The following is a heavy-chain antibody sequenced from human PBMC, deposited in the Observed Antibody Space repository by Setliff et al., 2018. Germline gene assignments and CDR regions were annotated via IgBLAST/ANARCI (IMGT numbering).Heavy chain of an antibody. V-gene: IGHV3-7*01. D-gene: IGHD3-22*01. CDR1: GFSFSRHW. CDR3: VRDDADNYDAFDN. CDR2: IKQDGSTK. Sequence: GSLRLSCVVSGFSFSRHWMSWVRQAPGKGLEWVADIKQDGSTKYYLDSVKGRFTISRDNAKRSLYLQMNGLRADDTGVYYCVRDDADNYDAFDNWGQGTLVT. J-gene: IGHJ3*02.